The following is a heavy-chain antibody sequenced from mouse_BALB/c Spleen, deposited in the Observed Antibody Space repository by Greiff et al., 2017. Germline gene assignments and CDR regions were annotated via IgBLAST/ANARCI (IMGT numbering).Heavy chain of an antibody. D-gene: IGHD2-1*01. J-gene: IGHJ3*01. CDR2: IRNKANGYTT. CDR1: GFTFTDYY. Sequence: EVMLVESGGGLVQPGGSLRLSCATSGFTFTDYYMSWVRQPPGKALEWLGFIRNKANGYTTEYSASVKGRFTISRDNSQSILYLQMNTLRAEDSATYYCARDGNFAYWGQGTLVTVSA. V-gene: IGHV7-3*02. CDR3: ARDGNFAY.